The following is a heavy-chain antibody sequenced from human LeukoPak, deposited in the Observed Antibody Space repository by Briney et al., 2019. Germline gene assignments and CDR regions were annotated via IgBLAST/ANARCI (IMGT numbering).Heavy chain of an antibody. Sequence: GGSLRLSCAASGFTFGNYAMSWVRQAPGRGLEWVSAISGSSGLTYYADSVKGRFTISRDNSKNTLFLQMNSLRAEDTAVYYCARRGESASYGDYRFDYWGQGTLVTVSS. CDR2: ISGSSGLT. CDR3: ARRGESASYGDYRFDY. CDR1: GFTFGNYA. D-gene: IGHD4-17*01. J-gene: IGHJ4*02. V-gene: IGHV3-23*01.